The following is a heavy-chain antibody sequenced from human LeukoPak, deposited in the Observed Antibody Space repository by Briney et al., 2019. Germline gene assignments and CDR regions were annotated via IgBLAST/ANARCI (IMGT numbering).Heavy chain of an antibody. Sequence: GGSLRLSCAASGFTISNAWLSWFRQAPGKGLAWVGRIKSKTDGGTTDYAAPVKGRFTISRDDSKNTLYLQMNSLKTEDTAVYYCTTGGSGYYDSSGYHNFDYWGQGTLVTVSS. CDR2: IKSKTDGGTT. J-gene: IGHJ4*02. D-gene: IGHD3-22*01. V-gene: IGHV3-15*01. CDR3: TTGGSGYYDSSGYHNFDY. CDR1: GFTISNAW.